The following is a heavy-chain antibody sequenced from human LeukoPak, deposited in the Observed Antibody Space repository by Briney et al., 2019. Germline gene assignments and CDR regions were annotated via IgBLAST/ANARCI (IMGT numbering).Heavy chain of an antibody. V-gene: IGHV3-21*01. D-gene: IGHD3-22*01. CDR3: ARDDSSGFEYDFDY. J-gene: IGHJ4*02. CDR1: GFTFSSYS. Sequence: GGPLRLSCAASGFTFSSYSMNWVRQAPGKGLEWVSSISSSSSYIYYADSVKGRFTISRDNAKNSLYLQMNSLRAEDTAVYYCARDDSSGFEYDFDYWGQGTLVTVSS. CDR2: ISSSSSYI.